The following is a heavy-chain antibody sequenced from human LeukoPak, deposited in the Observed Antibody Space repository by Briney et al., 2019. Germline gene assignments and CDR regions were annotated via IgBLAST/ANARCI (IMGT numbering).Heavy chain of an antibody. D-gene: IGHD6-13*01. CDR1: GGSISSYY. J-gene: IGHJ4*02. CDR2: FYYSGST. V-gene: IGHV4-59*01. CDR3: ARGTYSSSWWMPLDY. Sequence: PSETLSLTGTVSGGSISSYYWSWIRQPPGKGLEWFGYFYYSGSTNYNPSLKSRVTISVDTSKNQFSLKLSSVTAADTAVYYCARGTYSSSWWMPLDYWGQGTLVTVSS.